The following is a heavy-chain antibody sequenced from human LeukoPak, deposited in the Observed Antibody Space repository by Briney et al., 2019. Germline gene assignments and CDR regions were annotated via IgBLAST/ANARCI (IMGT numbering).Heavy chain of an antibody. CDR2: ISGNGGNT. CDR1: GFTFSSYT. J-gene: IGHJ4*02. D-gene: IGHD3-22*01. Sequence: GGSLRLSCAASGFTFSSYTMSWVRQAPGKGLEWVSGISGNGGNTYYADSVKGRFTISRNNSKNTLYLQMNSLRAEDTAVYHCAKHYYDSSGRPYYFDNWGQGTLVTVSS. CDR3: AKHYYDSSGRPYYFDN. V-gene: IGHV3-23*01.